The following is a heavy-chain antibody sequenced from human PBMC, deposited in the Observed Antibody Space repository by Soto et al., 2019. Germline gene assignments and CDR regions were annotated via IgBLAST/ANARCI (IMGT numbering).Heavy chain of an antibody. V-gene: IGHV3-48*03. CDR2: ISSSGSTI. D-gene: IGHD3-3*01. J-gene: IGHJ6*02. CDR3: AREGSPRWYDFWSGYYMDV. CDR1: GFTFSSYE. Sequence: EVQLVESGGGLVQPGGSLRLSCAASGFTFSSYEMNWVRQAPGKGLEWGSYISSSGSTIYYADSVKGRFTISRDNAKNSLYLQMNSLRAEDTAVYYCAREGSPRWYDFWSGYYMDVWGQGTTVTVSS.